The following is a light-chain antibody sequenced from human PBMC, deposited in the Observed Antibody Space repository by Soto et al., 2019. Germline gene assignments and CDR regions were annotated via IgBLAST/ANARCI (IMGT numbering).Light chain of an antibody. Sequence: DIQMTQSPSSLSASVGDRVTITCQASQDIKNYLNWFQQKPGKVPKLLIFDASTLQTGVPSRFGGGGSGTEFTLTISGLQPDDFATYYCQQYNSYSPWTFGPGTKVDIK. CDR3: QQYNSYSPWT. J-gene: IGKJ1*01. CDR1: QDIKNY. V-gene: IGKV1-16*01. CDR2: DAS.